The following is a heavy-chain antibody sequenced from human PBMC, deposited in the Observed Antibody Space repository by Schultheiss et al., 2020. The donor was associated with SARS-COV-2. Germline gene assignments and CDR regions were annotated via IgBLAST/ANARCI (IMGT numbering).Heavy chain of an antibody. CDR1: GFAFNSYA. J-gene: IGHJ4*02. CDR3: ARDGGLYSSSSYFDY. CDR2: IKQDGSEK. Sequence: GGSLRLSCAASGFAFNSYALHWVRQAPGKGLEWVASIKQDGSEKYYVDSVKGRFTISRDNAKNSLYLQMNSLRAEDTAVYYCARDGGLYSSSSYFDYWGQGTLVTVSS. D-gene: IGHD6-6*01. V-gene: IGHV3-7*01.